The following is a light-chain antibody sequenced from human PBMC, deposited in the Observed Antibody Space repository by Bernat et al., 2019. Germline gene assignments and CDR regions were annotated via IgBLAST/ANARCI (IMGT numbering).Light chain of an antibody. CDR1: SSNIGSDD. Sequence: QSVLTQPPSASGTPGQRVTISCSGSSSNIGSDDVNWYQQLPVTAPKLLIYRTTRRPSGVPDRFSGSKSGTSASLAIIGLQSEDGADYYCAAWDDSLVGSVFGTGTQVTVL. CDR3: AAWDDSLVGSV. CDR2: RTT. V-gene: IGLV1-44*01. J-gene: IGLJ1*01.